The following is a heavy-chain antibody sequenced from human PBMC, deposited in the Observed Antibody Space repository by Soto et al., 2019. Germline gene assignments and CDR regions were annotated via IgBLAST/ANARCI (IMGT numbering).Heavy chain of an antibody. V-gene: IGHV5-51*03. CDR3: AASIFYYGMDV. Sequence: PGESLKISCKGSGYTFTNYWIGWVRPIPEKGLEWMGIIYPGDSDTKYNPSFQGQVTISADKSITPTYLQWSSLKASDTAIYYCAASIFYYGMDVWGQGTTVTVSS. J-gene: IGHJ6*02. CDR1: GYTFTNYW. CDR2: IYPGDSDT.